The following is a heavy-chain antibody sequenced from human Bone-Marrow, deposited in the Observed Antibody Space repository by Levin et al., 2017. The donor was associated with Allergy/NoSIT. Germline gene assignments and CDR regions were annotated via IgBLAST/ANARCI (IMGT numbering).Heavy chain of an antibody. CDR1: GFTFGIYA. V-gene: IGHV3-23*01. J-gene: IGHJ6*02. D-gene: IGHD3-10*01. CDR3: AKVLSDHFGLGSSLPGSGMDV. CDR2: ISGSAAYT. Sequence: GGSLRLSCAASGFTFGIYAMSWVRQAPGKGLEWVSAISGSAAYTYYADSVKGRFTISRDNSKNTLYLQLHSLKVEDTAVYYCAKVLSDHFGLGSSLPGSGMDVWGHGTTVTVSS.